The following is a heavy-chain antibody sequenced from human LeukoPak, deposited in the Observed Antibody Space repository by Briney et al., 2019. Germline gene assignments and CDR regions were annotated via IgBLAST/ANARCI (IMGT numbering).Heavy chain of an antibody. CDR2: IYPSDSDT. J-gene: IGHJ6*02. Sequence: ISCKGSGYRFPAYWIGWVRQLPGKAVEWVRIIYPSDSDTRYSPSFQGQVTISADKSITTAYLQWSSLKASDTAIYYWARRVYGDSSGMDVWGQGNTVSV. CDR1: GYRFPAYW. V-gene: IGHV5-51*01. CDR3: ARRVYGDSSGMDV. D-gene: IGHD4-17*01.